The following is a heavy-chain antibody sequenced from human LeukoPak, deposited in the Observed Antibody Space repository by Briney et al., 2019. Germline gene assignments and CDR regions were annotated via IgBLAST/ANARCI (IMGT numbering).Heavy chain of an antibody. CDR2: IDEDGMTI. J-gene: IGHJ5*02. CDR3: VSDLCGGDDQ. V-gene: IGHV3-74*01. D-gene: IGHD3-3*01. CDR1: GFTFNSYW. Sequence: GGSLRLSCAASGFTFNSYWMHWVRQAPEKGLVWVSRIDEDGMTIDYADSVKGRFTISRDNAKDTLYLQMSSLRDEDTAVYYCVSDLCGGDDQWGRGTLVTVSS.